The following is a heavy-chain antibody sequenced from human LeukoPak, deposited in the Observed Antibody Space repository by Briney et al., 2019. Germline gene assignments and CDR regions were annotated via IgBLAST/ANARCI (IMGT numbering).Heavy chain of an antibody. D-gene: IGHD6-6*01. CDR2: ISGSGGST. J-gene: IGHJ4*02. V-gene: IGHV3-23*01. CDR3: ARERGPYSSSHPPDY. CDR1: GFTFSSYA. Sequence: PSGGSPRLSCAASGFTFSSYAMSWVRQAPGKGLEWVSAISGSGGSTYYADSVKGRFTISRDNSKNTLYLQMNSLRAEDTAVYYCARERGPYSSSHPPDYWGQGTLVTVSS.